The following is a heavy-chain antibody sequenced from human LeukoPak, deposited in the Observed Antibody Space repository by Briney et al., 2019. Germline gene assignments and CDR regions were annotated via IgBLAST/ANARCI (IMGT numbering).Heavy chain of an antibody. CDR3: AARSNNWYVLDY. D-gene: IGHD6-13*01. CDR1: GFTFSSYA. CDR2: ISGSGDNT. J-gene: IGHJ4*02. Sequence: GGSLRLSCAASGFTFSSYAMTWVRQAPGKGLEWVSGISGSGDNTYYADSVKGRFTISRDNSKNTLYVQMNSLRAEDTAVYYCAARSNNWYVLDYWGQGTLVIVSS. V-gene: IGHV3-23*01.